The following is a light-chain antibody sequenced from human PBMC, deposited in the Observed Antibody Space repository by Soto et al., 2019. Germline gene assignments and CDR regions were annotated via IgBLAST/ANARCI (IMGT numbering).Light chain of an antibody. J-gene: IGKJ4*01. CDR2: DAS. Sequence: EIVLTQSPATLSLSPGERATLSCRASQSVSSYLAWYQQKPGQAPRLLIYDASNRATGIPARFSGSGSGTDFTLTISSLETEDFAVYYCQQRSNWPPGLAFGGVTKVEIK. CDR3: QQRSNWPPGLA. V-gene: IGKV3-11*01. CDR1: QSVSSY.